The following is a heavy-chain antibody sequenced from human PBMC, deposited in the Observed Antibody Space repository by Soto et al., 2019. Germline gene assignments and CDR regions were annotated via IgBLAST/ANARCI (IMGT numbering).Heavy chain of an antibody. CDR1: GFTFSSYG. D-gene: IGHD3-22*01. CDR2: ISYDGSNK. J-gene: IGHJ4*02. CDR3: AKGSREYYDSSGYSYFDD. Sequence: GGSLRLSCAASGFTFSSYGMHWVRQAPGKGLEWVAVISYDGSNKYYADSVKGRFTISRDNSKNTLYLQMNSLRAEDTAVYYCAKGSREYYDSSGYSYFDDWGQGTPVTVYS. V-gene: IGHV3-30*18.